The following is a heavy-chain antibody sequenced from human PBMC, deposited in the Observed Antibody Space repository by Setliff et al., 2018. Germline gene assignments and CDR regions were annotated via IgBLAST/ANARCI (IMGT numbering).Heavy chain of an antibody. D-gene: IGHD3-3*01. Sequence: SVKVSCKASGCTFSSYAISWVRQAPGQGLEWMGGIIPIFGTANYAQKFQGRVTITADESTNTAYMELRSLRSDDTAVYYCAGVEWYYNFWSGYFPYSYGMDVWGQGTTVTVSS. J-gene: IGHJ6*02. CDR2: IIPIFGTA. CDR3: AGVEWYYNFWSGYFPYSYGMDV. V-gene: IGHV1-69*13. CDR1: GCTFSSYA.